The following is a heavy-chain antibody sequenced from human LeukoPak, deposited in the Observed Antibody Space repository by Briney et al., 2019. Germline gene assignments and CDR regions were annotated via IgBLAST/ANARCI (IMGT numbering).Heavy chain of an antibody. V-gene: IGHV4-59*01. J-gene: IGHJ5*02. CDR3: ARDTLITMVRGVSWFDP. CDR2: IYYSGST. CDR1: GGSISSYY. Sequence: SETLSLTCTVSGGSISSYYWSWIRQPPGKGLEWIGYIYYSGSTNYNPSLKSRVTISVDTSKNQISLKLSSVTAADTAVYYCARDTLITMVRGVSWFDPWGQGTLVTVSS. D-gene: IGHD3-10*01.